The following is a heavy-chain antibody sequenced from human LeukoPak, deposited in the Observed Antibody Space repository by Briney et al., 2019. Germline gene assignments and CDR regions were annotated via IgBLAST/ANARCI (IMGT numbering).Heavy chain of an antibody. Sequence: GASVKVSCEVSGYTLTELSMHWVRQAPGKGLEWMGGFDPEDGETIYAQKFQGRVTMTEDTSTDTAYMELSSLRSEDTAVYYCATDRPYYGSGSYYMTHWGQGTLVTVSS. CDR2: FDPEDGET. J-gene: IGHJ4*02. D-gene: IGHD3-10*01. CDR1: GYTLTELS. V-gene: IGHV1-24*01. CDR3: ATDRPYYGSGSYYMTH.